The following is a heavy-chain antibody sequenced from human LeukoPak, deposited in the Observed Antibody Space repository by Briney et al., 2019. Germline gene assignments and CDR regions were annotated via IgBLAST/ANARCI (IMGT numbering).Heavy chain of an antibody. CDR3: AKDLSSSGFRIDY. Sequence: GGSLRLSCAASGFTFSSYAMSWVRQAPGKGPEWVSTISDSGVSTYYADSVKGRFTISRDNSKNTLYMQMNSLRAEDTAVYYCAKDLSSSGFRIDYWGQGTLVTVSS. CDR2: ISDSGVST. D-gene: IGHD6-19*01. J-gene: IGHJ4*02. V-gene: IGHV3-23*01. CDR1: GFTFSSYA.